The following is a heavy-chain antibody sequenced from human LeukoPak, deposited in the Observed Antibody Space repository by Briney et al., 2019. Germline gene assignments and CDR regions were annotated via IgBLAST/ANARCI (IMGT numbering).Heavy chain of an antibody. Sequence: ASQTLSLTCAISGDSVSRNTAGWSWIRQSPSRGLEWLGRTYFRSKWNNDYAVSVKSRITINPDTSKNQFSLQLNSVTPEDTAVYYCARGGYYETWVWGPGTMVTVSS. J-gene: IGHJ3*01. D-gene: IGHD3-22*01. CDR1: GDSVSRNTAG. CDR3: ARGGYYETWV. CDR2: TYFRSKWNN. V-gene: IGHV6-1*01.